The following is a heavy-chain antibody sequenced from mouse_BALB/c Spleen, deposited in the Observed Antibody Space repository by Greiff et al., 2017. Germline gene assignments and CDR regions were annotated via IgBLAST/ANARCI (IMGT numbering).Heavy chain of an antibody. CDR2: IDPANGNT. D-gene: IGHD2-1*01. CDR1: GFNIKDTY. V-gene: IGHV14-3*02. CDR3: ARGDGNYDYWYFDV. Sequence: VQLKESGAELVKPGASVKLSCTASGFNIKDTYMHWVKQRPEQGLEWIGRIDPANGNTKYDPKFQGKATITADTSSNTAYLQLSSLTSEDTAVYYCARGDGNYDYWYFDVWGAGTTVTVSS. J-gene: IGHJ1*01.